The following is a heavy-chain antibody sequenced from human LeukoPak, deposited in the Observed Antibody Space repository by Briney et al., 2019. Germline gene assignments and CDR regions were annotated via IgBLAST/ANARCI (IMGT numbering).Heavy chain of an antibody. CDR1: GITFSNYA. V-gene: IGHV3-23*01. CDR3: AKSLYSNSGQYPYYFDY. Sequence: GGSLRLSCSASGITFSNYAMTWVRQAPGEGLVWVSSIRDTGGSPYYADSVKGRFTISRDNSNNILYLQMNSLRADDTAIYYCAKSLYSNSGQYPYYFDYWGQGTLVTVSA. D-gene: IGHD4-11*01. CDR2: IRDTGGSP. J-gene: IGHJ4*02.